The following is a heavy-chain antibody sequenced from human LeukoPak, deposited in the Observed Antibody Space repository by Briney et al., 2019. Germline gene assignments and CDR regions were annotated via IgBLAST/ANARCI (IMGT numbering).Heavy chain of an antibody. D-gene: IGHD5-18*01. J-gene: IGHJ4*02. V-gene: IGHV4-4*02. CDR2: IYHSGRT. CDR1: GGSINTDNW. Sequence: PSETLSLTCAVSGGSINTDNWWSWVRQPPGKGLEWIGEIYHSGRTNYNPPLKSRVTISVDKSKNQFSLNLSSVTAADTAVYYCARAGGYSYGLLVYWGQGTLVTVSS. CDR3: ARAGGYSYGLLVY.